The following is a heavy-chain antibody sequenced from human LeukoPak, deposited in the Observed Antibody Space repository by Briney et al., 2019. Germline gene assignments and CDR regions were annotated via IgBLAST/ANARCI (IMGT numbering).Heavy chain of an antibody. V-gene: IGHV4-59*01. D-gene: IGHD6-19*01. J-gene: IGHJ4*02. CDR3: AREGIAVAGHYFDY. Sequence: PSETLSLTCTVPGGSISSYYWSWIRQPPGKGLEWIGYIYYSGSTNYNPFLKSRVTISVDTSKNQFSLKLSSVTAADTAVYYCAREGIAVAGHYFDYWGQGTLVTVSS. CDR1: GGSISSYY. CDR2: IYYSGST.